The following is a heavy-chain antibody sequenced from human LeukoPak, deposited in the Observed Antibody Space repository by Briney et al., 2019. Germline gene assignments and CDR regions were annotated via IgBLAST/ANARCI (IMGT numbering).Heavy chain of an antibody. Sequence: TGGSLRLSCAASGFTFSSYAMSWVRQAPGKGLEFVSVISSSGGSTYYADSVKGRFTISRDNSKSTLYLQMNSLRAEDTAVYHCAKNGGGSCYTAVDHWGQGTLVTVSS. CDR1: GFTFSSYA. J-gene: IGHJ4*02. D-gene: IGHD2-15*01. V-gene: IGHV3-23*05. CDR2: ISSSGGST. CDR3: AKNGGGSCYTAVDH.